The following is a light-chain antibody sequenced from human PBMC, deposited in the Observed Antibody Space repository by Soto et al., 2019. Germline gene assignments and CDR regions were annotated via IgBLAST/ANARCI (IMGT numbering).Light chain of an antibody. V-gene: IGKV1-8*01. J-gene: IGKJ1*01. CDR1: QGISSY. CDR2: AAS. Sequence: AIRMTQSPSSLSASTGGRVTITCRASQGISSYLAWYQQKPGKAPKLLIYAASTLQSGVPSRFSGSGSGTDFTLTISCLQSEDFATYYCQQYYSYPPTFGQGTKVEIK. CDR3: QQYYSYPPT.